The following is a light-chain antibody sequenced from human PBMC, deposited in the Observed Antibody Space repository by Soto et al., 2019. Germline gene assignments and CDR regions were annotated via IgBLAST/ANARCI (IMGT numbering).Light chain of an antibody. CDR1: QSVNQK. CDR2: VAS. V-gene: IGKV3-11*01. J-gene: IGKJ3*01. CDR3: QQRSSWPFT. Sequence: EIVLTQSPATLSVSPGERATLSCRASQSVNQKLGWYQQKPGQAPRLLIYVASYRATGIPARFSGSGSGTEYTLTISSLEPEDFAVYYCQQRSSWPFTFGPGTKVDIK.